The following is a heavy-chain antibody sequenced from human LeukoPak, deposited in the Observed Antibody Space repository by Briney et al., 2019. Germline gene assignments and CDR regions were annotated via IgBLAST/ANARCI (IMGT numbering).Heavy chain of an antibody. Sequence: GGSLRLSCAASGFTFSSYAMHWVRQAPGKGLEWVAVISYDGSNKYYADSVKGRFTISRDNAKNSLYLQMNSLRAEDTAVYYCARDNEETYYDILTAPSGHYYGMDVWGQGTTVTVSS. V-gene: IGHV3-30*07. CDR1: GFTFSSYA. J-gene: IGHJ6*02. CDR3: ARDNEETYYDILTAPSGHYYGMDV. CDR2: ISYDGSNK. D-gene: IGHD3-9*01.